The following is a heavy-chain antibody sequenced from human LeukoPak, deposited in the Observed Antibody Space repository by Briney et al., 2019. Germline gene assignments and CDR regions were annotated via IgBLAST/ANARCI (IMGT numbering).Heavy chain of an antibody. CDR2: IYSGGST. D-gene: IGHD6-13*01. CDR3: ARDDSSSWSDY. CDR1: GFTVSSNY. V-gene: IGHV3-66*01. Sequence: PGGSLRLSCAASGFTVSSNYMSWVRQAPGKGLEWVSVIYSGGSTYYADSVKGRFTISRDNSKNTLYLQMNSLRDEDTAVYYCARDDSSSWSDYWGQGTLVTVSS. J-gene: IGHJ4*02.